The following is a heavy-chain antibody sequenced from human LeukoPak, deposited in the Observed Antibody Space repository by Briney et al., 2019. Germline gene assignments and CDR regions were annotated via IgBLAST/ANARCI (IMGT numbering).Heavy chain of an antibody. CDR2: INSDGSST. Sequence: GGSLRLSCAASGFTFSSYWMHWVRQAPGRGLVWVSRINSDGSSTSYADSVKGRFTISRDNAKNTLYLQMNSLRAEDTAVYYCATVTVTTEKLKDDYRGQGTLVTVSS. CDR3: ATVTVTTEKLKDDY. V-gene: IGHV3-74*01. J-gene: IGHJ4*02. CDR1: GFTFSSYW. D-gene: IGHD4-11*01.